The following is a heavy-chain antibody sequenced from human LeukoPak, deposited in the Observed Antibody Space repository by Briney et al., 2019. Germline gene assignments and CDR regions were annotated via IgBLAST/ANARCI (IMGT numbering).Heavy chain of an antibody. CDR2: IRYDGSNK. V-gene: IGHV3-30*02. CDR1: GFTFSTYG. CDR3: AKDNCYGSGTYYPYYFDY. D-gene: IGHD3-10*01. J-gene: IGHJ4*02. Sequence: PGGSLRLSCAASGFTFSTYGMHWVRQAPGKGLEWVAFIRYDGSNKYYVDSVKGRFTISRDNSKNTLYLQMNSLRPEDTAVYYCAKDNCYGSGTYYPYYFDYWGQGTLVTVSS.